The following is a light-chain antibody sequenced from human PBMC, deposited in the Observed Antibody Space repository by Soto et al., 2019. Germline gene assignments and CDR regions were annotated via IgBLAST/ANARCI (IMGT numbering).Light chain of an antibody. CDR2: DAS. Sequence: EIVLTQSPGTLSLSPGERATLSCRSSQSVSSSYLAWYQQKPGQAPRLLLSDASNRATGIPARFSGSGSGTDFTLTISSLEPEDFAVYYCQQYGSSPTWTFGQGTKVDIK. CDR3: QQYGSSPTWT. CDR1: QSVSSSY. V-gene: IGKV3-20*01. J-gene: IGKJ1*01.